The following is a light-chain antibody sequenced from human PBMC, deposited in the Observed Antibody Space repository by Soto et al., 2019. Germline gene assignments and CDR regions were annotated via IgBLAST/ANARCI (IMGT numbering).Light chain of an antibody. CDR2: KAS. Sequence: DIQMTQSPSTLSASVGDRVTITCRASQSISSWLAWYQHKPGKAPKLLIYKASSLETGVPSRFSGSGSGTEFTLIISSLQPDDFASYYCQQYGSYSPWTFGQGTKVEIK. J-gene: IGKJ1*01. CDR1: QSISSW. CDR3: QQYGSYSPWT. V-gene: IGKV1-5*03.